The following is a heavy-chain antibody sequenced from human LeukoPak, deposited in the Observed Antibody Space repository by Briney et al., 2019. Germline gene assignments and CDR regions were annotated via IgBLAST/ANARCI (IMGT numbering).Heavy chain of an antibody. CDR3: ANSGETILTPHYTFDI. J-gene: IGHJ3*02. Sequence: PGGSLRLSCAASGFSFSDHYMDWVRQAPGKGLEWVSAISGSGGSTYYADSVKGRFTISRDNSKNTLYLQMNSLRAKDTAVYYCANSGETILTPHYTFDIWGQGTMVTVSS. V-gene: IGHV3-23*01. CDR2: ISGSGGST. CDR1: GFSFSDHY. D-gene: IGHD3-9*01.